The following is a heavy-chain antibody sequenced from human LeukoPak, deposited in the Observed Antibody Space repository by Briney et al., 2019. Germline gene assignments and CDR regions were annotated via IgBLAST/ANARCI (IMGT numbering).Heavy chain of an antibody. V-gene: IGHV1-69*05. D-gene: IGHD5-24*01. CDR3: ASSEAEMATILYAFDI. Sequence: SVKVSCKASGGTFCSYAISWVRQAPGQGLEWMGRIIPIFGTANYAQKFQGRVTITTDESTSTAYMELSSLRSEDTAVYYCASSEAEMATILYAFDIWGQGTMVTVSS. J-gene: IGHJ3*02. CDR1: GGTFCSYA. CDR2: IIPIFGTA.